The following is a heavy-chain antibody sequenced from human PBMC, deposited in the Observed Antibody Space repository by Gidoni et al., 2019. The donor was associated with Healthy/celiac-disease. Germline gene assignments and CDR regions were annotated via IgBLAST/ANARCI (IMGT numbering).Heavy chain of an antibody. CDR2: MNPNSGNT. Sequence: IKVSCKASGYTFTSYDINWVRQATGQGLEWMGWMNPNSGNTGYAQKFQGRVTMTRNTSISTAYMELSSLRSEDTAVYYCARGNQANYYDFWSGRNWFVPWGQGTLVTVSS. J-gene: IGHJ5*02. D-gene: IGHD3-3*01. CDR3: ARGNQANYYDFWSGRNWFVP. CDR1: GYTFTSYD. V-gene: IGHV1-8*01.